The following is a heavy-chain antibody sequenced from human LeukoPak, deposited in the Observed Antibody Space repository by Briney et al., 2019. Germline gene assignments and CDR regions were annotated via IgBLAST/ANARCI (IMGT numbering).Heavy chain of an antibody. CDR1: GFTFSSYG. V-gene: IGHV3-33*08. J-gene: IGHJ4*02. CDR3: ARAPDSGSYYGPFDY. CDR2: IWYDGSNK. D-gene: IGHD1-26*01. Sequence: GGSLRLSCAAAGFTFSSYGMHWVRQAPGKGLEWVAVIWYDGSNKYYADSVKGRFTISRDNSKNTLYLQMNSLRAEDTAVYYCARAPDSGSYYGPFDYWGQGTLVTVSS.